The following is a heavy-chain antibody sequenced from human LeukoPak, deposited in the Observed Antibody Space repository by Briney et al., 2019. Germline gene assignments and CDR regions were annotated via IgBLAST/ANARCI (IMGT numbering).Heavy chain of an antibody. V-gene: IGHV3-30*03. Sequence: GGSLRLSCAASGFTFSSYGMHWVRQAPGKGLEWVAVISYDGSNKYYADSVKGRFTISRDNSKNTLYLQMNSLRAEDTAVYYCARGSLVRSSPIGDYWGQGTLVTVSS. CDR1: GFTFSSYG. J-gene: IGHJ4*02. D-gene: IGHD6-13*01. CDR2: ISYDGSNK. CDR3: ARGSLVRSSPIGDY.